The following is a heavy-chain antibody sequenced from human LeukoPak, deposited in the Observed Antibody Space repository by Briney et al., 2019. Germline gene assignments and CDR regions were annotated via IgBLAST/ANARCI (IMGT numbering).Heavy chain of an antibody. CDR2: ISSSSSYI. CDR3: PRDRYDSSGFTPTPDI. J-gene: IGHJ3*02. CDR1: GFTFSSYS. D-gene: IGHD3-22*01. V-gene: IGHV3-21*01. Sequence: GGSLRLSCAASGFTFSSYSMNWVRQAPGQGLEWVSSISSSSSYIDYADSVKGRFTICRDNAKNSLYLQMNSLRAEATAVYYCPRDRYDSSGFTPTPDIWGQGTMVTVSS.